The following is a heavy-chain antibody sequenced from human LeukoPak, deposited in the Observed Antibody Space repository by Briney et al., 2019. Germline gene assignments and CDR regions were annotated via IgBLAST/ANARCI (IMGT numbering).Heavy chain of an antibody. Sequence: SVKVSCKASGGTFSSYAISWVRQAPGQGLEWMGGIIPIFGTANYAQKFQGRVTITADKSTSTAYMELSSLRSEDTAVYYCARGTNPGNYWYFDLWGRGTLVTVSS. CDR3: ARGTNPGNYWYFDL. D-gene: IGHD1-7*01. CDR2: IIPIFGTA. V-gene: IGHV1-69*06. J-gene: IGHJ2*01. CDR1: GGTFSSYA.